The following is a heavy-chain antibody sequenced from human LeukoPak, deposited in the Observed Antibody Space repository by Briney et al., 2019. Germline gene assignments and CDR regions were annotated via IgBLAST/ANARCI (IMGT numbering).Heavy chain of an antibody. J-gene: IGHJ4*02. CDR3: ARASGYNYPYFDY. V-gene: IGHV5-51*01. Sequence: GESLQISCQGSGYSFTDQWIGWVRQMSGKGLEFMGIIYPSDSDTRYSPPFQGQVTISADKSISTAYLQWSSLEASDSAIYYCARASGYNYPYFDYWGQGTLVTVSS. CDR2: IYPSDSDT. CDR1: GYSFTDQW. D-gene: IGHD5-18*01.